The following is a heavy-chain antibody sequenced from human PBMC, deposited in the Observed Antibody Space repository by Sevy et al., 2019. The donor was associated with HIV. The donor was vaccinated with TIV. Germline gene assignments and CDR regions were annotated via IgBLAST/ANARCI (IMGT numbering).Heavy chain of an antibody. V-gene: IGHV1-69*13. CDR2: IVPVFGTS. CDR1: GGTLTNYA. Sequence: ASVKVSCKASGGTLTNYAISWVRQAPGQGLEWMGEIVPVFGTSHHARGFKGRVTITADESKSTAYMELRSLRAEDTAVYYCTSGADCSNGVCYPRGFDPWGQGTLVTVSS. J-gene: IGHJ5*02. D-gene: IGHD2-8*01. CDR3: TSGADCSNGVCYPRGFDP.